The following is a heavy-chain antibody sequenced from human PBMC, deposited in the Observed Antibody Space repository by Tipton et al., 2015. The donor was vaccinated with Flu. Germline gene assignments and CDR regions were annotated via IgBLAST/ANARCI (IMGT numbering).Heavy chain of an antibody. V-gene: IGHV4-61*02. J-gene: IGHJ5*01. CDR1: VGSISSSSHY. D-gene: IGHD3-16*01. CDR3: ARVLGAFNWFDS. CDR2: IYISGRT. Sequence: TLSLTCSVSVGSISSSSHYWRWIRQPARKGLEWIGRIYISGRTVYNPSLKSRASISVDRAKNQFTLKLNSVTAADTAVYYCARVLGAFNWFDSWGRGTLVTVSS.